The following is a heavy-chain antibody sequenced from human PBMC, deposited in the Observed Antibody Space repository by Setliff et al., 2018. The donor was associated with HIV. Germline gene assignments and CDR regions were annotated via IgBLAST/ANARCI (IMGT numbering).Heavy chain of an antibody. CDR1: GGSFSGYY. Sequence: SETLSLTCAVYGGSFSGYYWSWVRQPPGKGLEWIGEINHSGSTNYNPSLKSRVTISVDTSKNQFSLKLSSVTAADTAAYFCARGGGFWSGQLDYWGQGTLVTVSS. CDR3: ARGGGFWSGQLDY. J-gene: IGHJ4*02. D-gene: IGHD3-3*01. CDR2: INHSGST. V-gene: IGHV4-34*01.